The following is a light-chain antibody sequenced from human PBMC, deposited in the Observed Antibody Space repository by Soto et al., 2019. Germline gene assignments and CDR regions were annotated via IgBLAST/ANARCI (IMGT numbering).Light chain of an antibody. Sequence: EIVLTQFPGTLSLSPGERATLSCRASQSVSSNYLAWYQQRPGQAPRLLIYGASSRATGIPDRFSGSGSGTEFTLTISRLEPEDFAVYYCQQYGSSSWTFGQGTKVDIK. CDR1: QSVSSNY. CDR3: QQYGSSSWT. V-gene: IGKV3-20*01. J-gene: IGKJ1*01. CDR2: GAS.